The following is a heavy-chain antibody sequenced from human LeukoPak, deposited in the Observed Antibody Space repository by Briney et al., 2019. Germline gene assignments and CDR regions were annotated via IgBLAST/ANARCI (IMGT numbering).Heavy chain of an antibody. CDR1: GFTFSSYA. CDR2: ISGSGSNT. D-gene: IGHD1-14*01. CDR3: AKNGEPHYYMDV. J-gene: IGHJ6*03. Sequence: GGSLRLSCAASGFTFSSYAMTWVRQAPGKGLEWVSGISGSGSNTYYADSAKGRFTSSRDYSKRTVYLQMNSLRAEDTAVYYCAKNGEPHYYMDVLGKGTTVTVSS. V-gene: IGHV3-23*01.